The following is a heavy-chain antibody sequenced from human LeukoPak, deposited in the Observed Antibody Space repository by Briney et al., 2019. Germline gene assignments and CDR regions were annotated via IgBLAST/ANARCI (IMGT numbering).Heavy chain of an antibody. CDR2: FYPAGCQL. J-gene: IGHJ6*03. D-gene: IGHD2-2*01. V-gene: IGHV1-24*01. CDR1: GFTLSEQS. Sequence: ASVQVSCKVSGFTLSEQSMHWVRQAPAKGREWVGVFYPAGCQLIYRQCLRGRVILTEDASTNTAFMEVTSMRPDDTAVYYCATGVICATTTCPGYRNFYFFMDVWGEGTAVTVSS. CDR3: ATGVICATTTCPGYRNFYFFMDV.